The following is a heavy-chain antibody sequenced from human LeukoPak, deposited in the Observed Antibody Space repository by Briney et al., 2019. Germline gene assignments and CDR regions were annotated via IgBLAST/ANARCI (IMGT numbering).Heavy chain of an antibody. V-gene: IGHV3-30*04. CDR2: ISYDGSNK. J-gene: IGHJ4*02. D-gene: IGHD3-22*01. CDR3: AKRASYDSSGYYYGY. CDR1: GFTFSSYA. Sequence: GGSLRLSCAASGFTFSSYAMHWVRQAPGKGLEWVAVISYDGSNKYYADSVKGRFTISRDNSKNTLYLQMNSLRAEDTAVYYCAKRASYDSSGYYYGYWGQGTLVTVSS.